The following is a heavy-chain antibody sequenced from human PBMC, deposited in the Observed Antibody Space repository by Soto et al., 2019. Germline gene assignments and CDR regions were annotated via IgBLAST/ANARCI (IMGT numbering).Heavy chain of an antibody. CDR1: GYTFTSYA. CDR3: ARAPTVTTYDAFDI. V-gene: IGHV1-3*01. D-gene: IGHD4-17*01. CDR2: INAGNGNT. Sequence: GASVKVYCKASGYTFTSYAMHWVRQAPGQRLEWMGWINAGNGNTKYSQKFQGRVTITRDTSASTAYMELSSLRSEDTAVYYCARAPTVTTYDAFDIWGQGTMVTVSS. J-gene: IGHJ3*02.